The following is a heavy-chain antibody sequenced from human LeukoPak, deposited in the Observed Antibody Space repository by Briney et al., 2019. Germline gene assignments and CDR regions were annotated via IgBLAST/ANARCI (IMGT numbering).Heavy chain of an antibody. CDR2: IRSRINGGTA. CDR3: TTGDGT. CDR1: GFTFSNAW. Sequence: GGSLRLSCVVSGFTFSNAWLNWVRQAPGQGLEWVGRIRSRINGGTADYAGPVTGRFTISRDDSRNTLYLQMNSLKIEDTAVYYCTTGDGTWGQGTMVTVSS. V-gene: IGHV3-15*01. J-gene: IGHJ3*01.